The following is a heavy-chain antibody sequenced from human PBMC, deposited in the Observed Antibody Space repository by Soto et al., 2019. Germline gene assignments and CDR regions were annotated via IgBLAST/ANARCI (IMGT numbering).Heavy chain of an antibody. Sequence: GGSLRLSCAASGFTFSNYGIHWVRQAPGNGLEWVAVISRDGSVRYYADSVKGRFTISRDNSKNTLYLQVNNLRPEDTAVYYCAKEYCGGHCSSDYFDYWGQGTLVTVSS. V-gene: IGHV3-30*18. CDR1: GFTFSNYG. D-gene: IGHD2-21*01. CDR3: AKEYCGGHCSSDYFDY. CDR2: ISRDGSVR. J-gene: IGHJ4*02.